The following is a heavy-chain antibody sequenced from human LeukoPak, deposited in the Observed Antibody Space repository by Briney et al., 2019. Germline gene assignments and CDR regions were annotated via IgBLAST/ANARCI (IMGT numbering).Heavy chain of an antibody. V-gene: IGHV3-21*01. Sequence: PGGSLRLSCAASGFTFSSYSMNWVRQAPGKGLEWVSSISSSSSYIYYADSVKGRFTISRDNAKNSLYLQMNSLRAEDTAVYYCAREEVVTAGGGFDYWGQGTLVTVSS. CDR2: ISSSSSYI. J-gene: IGHJ4*02. D-gene: IGHD2-21*02. CDR1: GFTFSSYS. CDR3: AREEVVTAGGGFDY.